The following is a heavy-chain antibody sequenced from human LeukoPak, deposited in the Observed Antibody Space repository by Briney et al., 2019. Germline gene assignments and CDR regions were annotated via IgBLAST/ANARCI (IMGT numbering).Heavy chain of an antibody. J-gene: IGHJ4*02. Sequence: GRSLRLSCAASGFTFSSYGMHWVRQAPGKGLEWVAVISYDGSNKYYADSVKGRFTISRDNSKNTLYLQMNSLRAEDTAVYYCAKDESSALDYWGQGTLVTVSS. CDR3: AKDESSALDY. V-gene: IGHV3-30*18. CDR2: ISYDGSNK. CDR1: GFTFSSYG. D-gene: IGHD6-19*01.